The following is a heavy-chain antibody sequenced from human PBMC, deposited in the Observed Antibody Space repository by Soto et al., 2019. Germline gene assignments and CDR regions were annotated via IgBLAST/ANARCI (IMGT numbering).Heavy chain of an antibody. D-gene: IGHD3-10*01. CDR3: ARLLDYGSGSYLRYYYYYGMDV. Sequence: PSETLSLTCTVSGGAISSSSYNWGWTRQPPGKGLEWIGSIYYSGSTYDNPSLKSRVTISVDTSKNQFSLKLSSVTAADTAVYYCARLLDYGSGSYLRYYYYYGMDVWGQGTTVT. CDR1: GGAISSSSYN. V-gene: IGHV4-39*01. CDR2: IYYSGST. J-gene: IGHJ6*02.